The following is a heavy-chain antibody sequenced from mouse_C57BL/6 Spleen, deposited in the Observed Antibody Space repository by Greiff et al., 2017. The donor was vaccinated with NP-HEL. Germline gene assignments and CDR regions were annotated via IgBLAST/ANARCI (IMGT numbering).Heavy chain of an antibody. D-gene: IGHD1-1*01. V-gene: IGHV1-19*01. CDR3: ARGDYYGSSPLDY. Sequence: EVQLQQSGPVLVKPGASVKMSCKASGYTFTDYYMNWVKQSHGKSLEWIGVINHYNDGTSYNQKFKGKATLTVDKSSSKAYMELNSLTSEESAVYYCARGDYYGSSPLDYWGQGTTLTVSS. CDR1: GYTFTDYY. J-gene: IGHJ2*01. CDR2: INHYNDGT.